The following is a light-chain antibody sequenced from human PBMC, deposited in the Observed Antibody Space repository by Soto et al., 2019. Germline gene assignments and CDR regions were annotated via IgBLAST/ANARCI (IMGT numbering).Light chain of an antibody. CDR1: QSVSSY. Sequence: EIVLTQSPATLSLSPGERATLSCRASQSVSSYLAWYQHKPGQAPRLLIYDASNRATGIPARFSGSGSGTDFTLPISTREPEDFAVYYCQQRSNWPLTFGGGTKVEIK. J-gene: IGKJ4*01. CDR3: QQRSNWPLT. V-gene: IGKV3-11*01. CDR2: DAS.